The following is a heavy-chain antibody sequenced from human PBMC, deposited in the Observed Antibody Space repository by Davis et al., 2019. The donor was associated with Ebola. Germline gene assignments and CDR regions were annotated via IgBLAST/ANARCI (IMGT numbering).Heavy chain of an antibody. J-gene: IGHJ6*02. D-gene: IGHD3-9*01. V-gene: IGHV1-18*01. CDR1: GYTFTSYD. CDR2: MNPNSGNT. CDR3: ARDLSDIFFYGMDV. Sequence: AASVKVSCKASGYTFTSYDINWVRQATGQGLEWMGWMNPNSGNTNYAQKLQGRVTMTTDTSTGTAYMELRSLRSDDTAVYYCARDLSDIFFYGMDVWGQGTTVTVSS.